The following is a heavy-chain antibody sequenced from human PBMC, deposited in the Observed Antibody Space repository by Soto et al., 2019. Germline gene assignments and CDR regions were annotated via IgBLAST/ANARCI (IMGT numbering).Heavy chain of an antibody. Sequence: EVQLVESGGGLVQPGGSRRLSCAASGFTFSGFNMNWVGEAPGKGLEWVSCFSSSSSTIYYADSVKGRFTISRDNAKNSLYLQMNSLRAEDTAVYYCARSSQWLVGGLDYWGQGTLVTVSS. CDR1: GFTFSGFN. CDR3: ARSSQWLVGGLDY. V-gene: IGHV3-48*01. D-gene: IGHD6-19*01. CDR2: FSSSSSTI. J-gene: IGHJ4*02.